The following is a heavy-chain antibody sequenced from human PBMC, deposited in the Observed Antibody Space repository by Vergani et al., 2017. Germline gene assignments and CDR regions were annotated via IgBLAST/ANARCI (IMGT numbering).Heavy chain of an antibody. CDR2: IYHSGST. CDR3: ARAIAAAGTMVGYYYYCMDV. Sequence: QVQLQESGPGLVKPSETLSLTCAVSGYSISSGYYWGWIRQPPGKGLEWIGSIYHSGSTYYNPSLKSRVTISVDTSKNQFSLKLSSVTAADTAVYYCARAIAAAGTMVGYYYYCMDVWGQGTTVTVSS. V-gene: IGHV4-38-2*01. D-gene: IGHD6-13*01. CDR1: GYSISSGYY. J-gene: IGHJ6*02.